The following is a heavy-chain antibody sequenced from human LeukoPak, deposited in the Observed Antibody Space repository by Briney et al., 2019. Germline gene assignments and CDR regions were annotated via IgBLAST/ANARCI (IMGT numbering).Heavy chain of an antibody. J-gene: IGHJ2*01. CDR3: AREGYYDNSGYYRYFDL. V-gene: IGHV3-21*01. CDR2: ISTSSTFI. Sequence: GGSLRLSCAASGFTFSSYSMHWVRHAPGKGLEWVSSISTSSTFIYYADSGKGPFTISRDKAKNSLCLQMDSLRAEDTAVYYCAREGYYDNSGYYRYFDLWGRGTLVTVSS. D-gene: IGHD3-22*01. CDR1: GFTFSSYS.